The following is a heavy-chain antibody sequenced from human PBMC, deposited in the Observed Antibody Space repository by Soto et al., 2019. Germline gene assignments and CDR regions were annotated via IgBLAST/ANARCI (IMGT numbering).Heavy chain of an antibody. CDR1: GFTFSSYS. CDR3: ARDRSGSYGASDY. D-gene: IGHD1-26*01. Sequence: EVQLVESGGGLVKPGGSLRLSCAASGFTFSSYSMNWVRQAPGKGLEWVSFISSSSYIYYADSVKGRFTISRDNAKNSLYLQMNSLRAEDTAVYYCARDRSGSYGASDYWGQGTLVTVSS. CDR2: ISSSSYI. V-gene: IGHV3-21*01. J-gene: IGHJ4*02.